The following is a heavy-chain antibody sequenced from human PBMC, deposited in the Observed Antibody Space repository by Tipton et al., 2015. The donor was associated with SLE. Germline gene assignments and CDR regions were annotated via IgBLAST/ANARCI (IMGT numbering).Heavy chain of an antibody. CDR1: GGSISSSSYY. CDR3: ARSPYCSGGSCFYWYFDL. CDR2: IYYSGST. D-gene: IGHD2-15*01. V-gene: IGHV4-39*07. J-gene: IGHJ2*01. Sequence: TLSLTCTVSGGSISSSSYYWGWIRQPPGKGLEWIGSIYYSGSTYYNPSLKSRVTISVDTSKNQFSLKLSSVTAADTAVYYCARSPYCSGGSCFYWYFDLWGRGTLVTVSS.